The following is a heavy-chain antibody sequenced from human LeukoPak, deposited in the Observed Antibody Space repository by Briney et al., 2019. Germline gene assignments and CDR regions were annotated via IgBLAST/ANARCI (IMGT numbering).Heavy chain of an antibody. D-gene: IGHD3-3*01. Sequence: PGGSLRLSCAASGFTFSSYAMSWVRQAPGKGLEWVSAISGSGGSTYYADSVKGRFTISRDNSKNTLYLQMNSLRAEDTAVYYCAKKGSYYDFWSGLYYFDYWGQGTLVTVSS. CDR1: GFTFSSYA. CDR2: ISGSGGST. V-gene: IGHV3-23*01. J-gene: IGHJ4*02. CDR3: AKKGSYYDFWSGLYYFDY.